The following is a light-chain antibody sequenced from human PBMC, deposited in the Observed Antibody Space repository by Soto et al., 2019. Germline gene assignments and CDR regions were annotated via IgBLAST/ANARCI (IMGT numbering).Light chain of an antibody. J-gene: IGLJ1*01. V-gene: IGLV2-14*01. CDR2: DVS. CDR1: SSDVGGYNY. CDR3: SSYTSSSGV. Sequence: QSVLTQPASVSGSPGQSITISCTGTSSDVGGYNYVSWYQQHPSKAPKLMIYDVSNRPSGVSNRFSGSKSGNTASLTISGLQAEDEADYYCSSYTSSSGVFGTGTKVTVL.